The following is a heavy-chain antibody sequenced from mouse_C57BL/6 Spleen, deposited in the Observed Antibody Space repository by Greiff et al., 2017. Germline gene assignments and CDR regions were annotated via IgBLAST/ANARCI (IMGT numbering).Heavy chain of an antibody. J-gene: IGHJ3*01. D-gene: IGHD2-4*01. CDR1: GFTFSDYY. V-gene: IGHV5-16*01. CDR3: ARLGYDYDDWFAY. Sequence: QRVESEGGLVQPGSSMKLSCTASGFTFSDYYMAWVRQVPETVLEWVANINYDGSSTYYLDSLKSRFIISRDNAKNILYLQMSSLKSEDTATDYCARLGYDYDDWFAYWGQGTLVTVSA. CDR2: INYDGSST.